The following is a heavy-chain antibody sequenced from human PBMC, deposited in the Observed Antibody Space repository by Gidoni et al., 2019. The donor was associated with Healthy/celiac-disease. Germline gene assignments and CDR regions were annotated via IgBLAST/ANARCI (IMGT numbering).Heavy chain of an antibody. CDR1: GGTFSSYT. J-gene: IGHJ4*02. CDR2: IIPILGIA. D-gene: IGHD3-22*01. CDR3: ARTDDSSGYYKAY. Sequence: QVQLVQSGAEVKKPGSSVKVSCTASGGTFSSYTSSWVRQAPGQGLEWMGRIIPILGIANYAQKFQGRVTITADKSTSTAYMELSSLRSEDTAVYYCARTDDSSGYYKAYWGQGTLVTVSS. V-gene: IGHV1-69*02.